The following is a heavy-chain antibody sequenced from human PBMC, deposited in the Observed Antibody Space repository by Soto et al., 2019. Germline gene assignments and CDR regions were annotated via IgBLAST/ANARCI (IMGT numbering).Heavy chain of an antibody. V-gene: IGHV1-3*01. CDR3: VRDRDLYRDMFHADL. Sequence: GASVKVSCKASGYTFTSYAMHWVRQAPGQRLEWMGWINAGNGNTKYSQKFQGRVTITRDTSASTAYMELSSLRDEDTAVYFCVRDRDLYRDMFHADLWSQGTLVTVSS. CDR2: INAGNGNT. D-gene: IGHD3-10*02. CDR1: GYTFTSYA. J-gene: IGHJ4*01.